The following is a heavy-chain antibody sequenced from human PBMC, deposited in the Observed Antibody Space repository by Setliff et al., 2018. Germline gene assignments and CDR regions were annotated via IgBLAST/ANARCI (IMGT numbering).Heavy chain of an antibody. V-gene: IGHV1-2*02. J-gene: IGHJ4*02. CDR2: INPNSGGT. D-gene: IGHD3-9*01. Sequence: ASVKVSCKASGYTFTGSHIHWVRQAPGQGVEWMGWINPNSGGTNYAQQFQGRVTMTRDPSISTAYMDLSRLTSDDTATYYCAGVDVLTASPFWGQGTLVTVSS. CDR1: GYTFTGSH. CDR3: AGVDVLTASPF.